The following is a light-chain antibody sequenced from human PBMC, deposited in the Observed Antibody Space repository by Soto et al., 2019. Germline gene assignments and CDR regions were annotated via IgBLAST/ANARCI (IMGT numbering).Light chain of an antibody. Sequence: ILMTQSPATLSVSPGERATLSCRASQSVSNNLAWYQQKPGQAPRLLIYDASTRANGIPARFSGSGSGTEFTLTISGLQSEDFAVYYCQQYNNGPPWTFGQGTKVEIK. CDR2: DAS. CDR1: QSVSNN. J-gene: IGKJ1*01. CDR3: QQYNNGPPWT. V-gene: IGKV3-15*01.